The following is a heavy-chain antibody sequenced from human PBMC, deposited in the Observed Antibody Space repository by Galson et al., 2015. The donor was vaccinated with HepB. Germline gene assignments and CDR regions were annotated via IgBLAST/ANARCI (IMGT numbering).Heavy chain of an antibody. D-gene: IGHD1-26*01. J-gene: IGHJ4*02. CDR1: GGSISSSSYY. Sequence: SETLSLTCTVSGGSISSSSYYWGWIRQPPGKGLEWIGSIYYSGSTYYNPSLKSRVTISVDTSKNQFSLKLSSVTAADTAVYYCARRVGATKQRAYYFDYWGQGTLVTVSS. V-gene: IGHV4-39*01. CDR2: IYYSGST. CDR3: ARRVGATKQRAYYFDY.